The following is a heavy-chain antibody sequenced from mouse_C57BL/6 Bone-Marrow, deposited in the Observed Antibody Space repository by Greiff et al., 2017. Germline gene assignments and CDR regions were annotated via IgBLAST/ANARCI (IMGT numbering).Heavy chain of an antibody. CDR2: IYPGSGST. V-gene: IGHV1-55*01. CDR1: GYTFTSYW. Sequence: QVQLQQPGAELVKPGASVKMPCKASGYTFTSYWITWVKQRPGQGLEWIGEIYPGSGSTNYNEKFKSKATLTVNTSSSTAYMRLSSLTSEDSAVYYGAWEDFWPIYYYGSCYFDYWGQGTTLTVSS. CDR3: AWEDFWPIYYYGSCYFDY. J-gene: IGHJ2*01. D-gene: IGHD1-1*01.